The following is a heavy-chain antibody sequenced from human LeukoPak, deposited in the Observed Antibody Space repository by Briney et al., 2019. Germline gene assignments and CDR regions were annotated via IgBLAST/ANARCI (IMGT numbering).Heavy chain of an antibody. CDR1: GYTFTSYA. D-gene: IGHD6-19*01. V-gene: IGHV1-8*02. CDR2: MNPNSGNT. Sequence: GASVKVSCKASGYTFTSYAMHWVRQAPGQRLEWMGWMNPNSGNTGYAQKFQGRVTMTRNTSISTAYMELSSLRSEDTAVYYCARAAGYYGMDVWGQGTTVTVSS. CDR3: ARAAGYYGMDV. J-gene: IGHJ6*02.